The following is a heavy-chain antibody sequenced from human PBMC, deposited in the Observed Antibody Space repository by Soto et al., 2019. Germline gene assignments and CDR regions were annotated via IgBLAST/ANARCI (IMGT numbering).Heavy chain of an antibody. J-gene: IGHJ3*02. V-gene: IGHV1-3*01. CDR1: GYTFTSYA. CDR2: INAGNGNT. Sequence: QVQLVQSGAEVKKPGASVKVSCKASGYTFTSYAMHWVRQAPGQRLEWMGWINAGNGNTKYSQKFQGRVTITRDTSASTAYMELSSLRSEDTAVYYCARDDPSADAFDIWGQGTMVTLSS. CDR3: ARDDPSADAFDI.